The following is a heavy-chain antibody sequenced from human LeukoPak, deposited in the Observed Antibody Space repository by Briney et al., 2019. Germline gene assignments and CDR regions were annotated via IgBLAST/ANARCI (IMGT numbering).Heavy chain of an antibody. Sequence: HGESLKISCKGSGYSFTSYWIGWVPQMPGKGLEWMGIIYPDDSDTRYSPSFQGEVTISADKSVSTAYLQWSSLKASDTAMYYCARPNITSYYDSRGYDGFDVWGQGTMVTVSS. D-gene: IGHD3-22*01. CDR2: IYPDDSDT. J-gene: IGHJ3*01. CDR1: GYSFTSYW. CDR3: ARPNITSYYDSRGYDGFDV. V-gene: IGHV5-51*01.